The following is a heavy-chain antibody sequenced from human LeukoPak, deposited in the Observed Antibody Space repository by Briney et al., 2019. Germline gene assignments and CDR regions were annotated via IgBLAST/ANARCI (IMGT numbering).Heavy chain of an antibody. J-gene: IGHJ4*02. V-gene: IGHV1-24*01. CDR1: GYTLTELS. CDR2: FDPEDGET. Sequence: ASVKVSCKVSGYTLTELSMHWVRPAPGKGLEWMGGFDPEDGETIYAQKFQGRVTMTEDTSTDTAYMELSSLRSEDTAVYYCATVWGCSGGSCYGFNYWGQGTLVTVSS. CDR3: ATVWGCSGGSCYGFNY. D-gene: IGHD2-15*01.